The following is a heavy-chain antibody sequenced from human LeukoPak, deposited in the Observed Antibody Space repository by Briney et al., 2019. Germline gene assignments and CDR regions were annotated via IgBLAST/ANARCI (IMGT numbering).Heavy chain of an antibody. J-gene: IGHJ5*02. V-gene: IGHV4-34*01. CDR2: INHSGST. Sequence: SETLSLTCAVYGGSFSGYYWSWIRQPPGKGLEWIGEINHSGSTNYNPSLKSRVTISVDTSKNQFSLKLNSVTAADTAVYYCARVSGSGYSRGWFDPWGQGTLVTVSS. D-gene: IGHD3-22*01. CDR3: ARVSGSGYSRGWFDP. CDR1: GGSFSGYY.